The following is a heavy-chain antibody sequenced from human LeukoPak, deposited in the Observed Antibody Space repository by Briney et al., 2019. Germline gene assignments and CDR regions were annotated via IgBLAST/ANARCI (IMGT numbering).Heavy chain of an antibody. CDR2: VYASGST. CDR3: AKEDYWGYYFDS. CDR1: GDSLSCRGSCF. V-gene: IGHV4-61*02. J-gene: IGHJ4*02. D-gene: IGHD7-27*01. Sequence: SETLSLTCNVSGDSLSCRGSCFWSWIRQPAGKGLEWIGRVYASGSTHYNPSLKSRVTISVDTSKNQFSLKLNSVTAADTAVYFCAKEDYWGYYFDSWGQGTLVTVSS.